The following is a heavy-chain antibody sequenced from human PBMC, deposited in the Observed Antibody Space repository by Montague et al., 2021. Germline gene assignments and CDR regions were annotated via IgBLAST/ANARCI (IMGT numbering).Heavy chain of an antibody. Sequence: SETLSLTCTVPGGSISSSSYYWGWIRQPPGKGLEWIGSLYYSGSTYYNPSLQSRLTISVDTSKNQFSLKLSSVTAAVTAVYYGVVTPYLYYYGMDVWGQGTTVTVSS. D-gene: IGHD4-23*01. CDR1: GGSISSSSYY. V-gene: IGHV4-39*01. CDR2: LYYSGST. J-gene: IGHJ6*02. CDR3: VVTPYLYYYGMDV.